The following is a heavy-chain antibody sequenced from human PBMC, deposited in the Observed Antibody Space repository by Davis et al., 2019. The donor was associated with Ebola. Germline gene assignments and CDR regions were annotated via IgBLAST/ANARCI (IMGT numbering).Heavy chain of an antibody. CDR2: IYHSGST. Sequence: MPSETLSLTCAVSGGSISSSNWWRWVRQPPGKGLEWIGEIYHSGSTYYNPSLKSRVTISVDRSKNQFSLKLSSVTAADTAVYYCARDSSLGYCSGGSCYRGGFDYWGQGTLVTVSS. CDR1: GGSISSSNW. J-gene: IGHJ4*02. V-gene: IGHV4-4*02. D-gene: IGHD2-15*01. CDR3: ARDSSLGYCSGGSCYRGGFDY.